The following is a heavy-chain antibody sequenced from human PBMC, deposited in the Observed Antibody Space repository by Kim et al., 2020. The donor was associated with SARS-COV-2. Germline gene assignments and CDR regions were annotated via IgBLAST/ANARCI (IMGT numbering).Heavy chain of an antibody. J-gene: IGHJ4*02. CDR3: ARRGPYSRFYNY. Sequence: SETLSLTCAVYGGSFSGYYWSWIRQPPGKGLEWIGEINHSGSTNYNPSLKSRVTISVDTSKNQFSLKLSSVTAADTAVYYCARRGPYSRFYNYWGQGTLV. CDR1: GGSFSGYY. D-gene: IGHD6-13*01. V-gene: IGHV4-34*01. CDR2: INHSGST.